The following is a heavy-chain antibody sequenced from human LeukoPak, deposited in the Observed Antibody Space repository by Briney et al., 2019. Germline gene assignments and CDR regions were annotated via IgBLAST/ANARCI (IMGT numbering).Heavy chain of an antibody. D-gene: IGHD3-22*01. J-gene: IGHJ5*02. CDR1: GYTFTNYD. V-gene: IGHV1-8*03. CDR2: MNPTSGNT. Sequence: GASVKVSCTASGYTFTNYDLHWVRQATGPGLEWMGWMNPTSGNTAYAQKFQGRVTITTNASISTAYMELSSQSSEDTGVYYCARGRAMWYYDSGGHYTTSSEYNWFDPWGQGTLVTVSS. CDR3: ARGRAMWYYDSGGHYTTSSEYNWFDP.